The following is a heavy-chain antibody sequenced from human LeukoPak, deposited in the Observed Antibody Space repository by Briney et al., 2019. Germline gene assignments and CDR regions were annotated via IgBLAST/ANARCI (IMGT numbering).Heavy chain of an antibody. Sequence: PGGSLRLSCAASGFTFSSYNMNWVRQAPGKGLEWVSSISSSSSYVYSADSVKGRFTISRDNAKNSLYLQMNSLRAEDTAVYYCASSMGIATRPYYFDHWGQGTLVTVSS. CDR2: ISSSSSYV. D-gene: IGHD6-6*01. CDR1: GFTFSSYN. CDR3: ASSMGIATRPYYFDH. J-gene: IGHJ4*02. V-gene: IGHV3-21*01.